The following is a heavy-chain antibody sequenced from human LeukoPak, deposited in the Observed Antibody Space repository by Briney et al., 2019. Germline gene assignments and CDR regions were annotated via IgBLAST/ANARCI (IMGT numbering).Heavy chain of an antibody. Sequence: ASVKVSCKAAGYRFTGYFIHWVRQAPGQGLEWMGHINPDSGVTTYAQKFRGLVTMTRDTSINTAYLEVSSLRSGDTAIYYCAREKDRYGAGPFDIWGQGTLVIVSS. CDR3: AREKDRYGAGPFDI. J-gene: IGHJ4*01. CDR1: GYRFTGYF. CDR2: INPDSGVT. D-gene: IGHD3-10*01. V-gene: IGHV1-2*04.